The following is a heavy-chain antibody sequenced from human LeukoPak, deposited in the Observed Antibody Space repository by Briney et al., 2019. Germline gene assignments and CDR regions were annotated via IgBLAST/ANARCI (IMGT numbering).Heavy chain of an antibody. D-gene: IGHD2-15*01. CDR2: IKQGGSEK. V-gene: IGHV3-7*03. CDR3: ARERRVVVVAATDYYYGMDV. Sequence: GGSLRLSCAASGFTFSSYWMSWVRQAPGKGLEWVANIKQGGSEKYYVDSVKGRFTISRDNAKNSLYLQMNSLRAEDTAVYYCARERRVVVVAATDYYYGMDVWGKGTTVTVSS. CDR1: GFTFSSYW. J-gene: IGHJ6*04.